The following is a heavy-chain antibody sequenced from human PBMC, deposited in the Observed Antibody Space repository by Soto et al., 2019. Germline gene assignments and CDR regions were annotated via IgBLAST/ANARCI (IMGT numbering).Heavy chain of an antibody. J-gene: IGHJ4*02. CDR3: AKEGLPCTNGVCYTYFDY. V-gene: IGHV3-23*01. Sequence: GGSLRLSCAASGFTFSSYAMSWVRQAPGKGLEWVSAISGSGGSTYYADSVKGRFTISRDNSKNTLYLQMNSLRAEDTAVYYCAKEGLPCTNGVCYTYFDYWGQGTLVTVSS. D-gene: IGHD2-8*01. CDR1: GFTFSSYA. CDR2: ISGSGGST.